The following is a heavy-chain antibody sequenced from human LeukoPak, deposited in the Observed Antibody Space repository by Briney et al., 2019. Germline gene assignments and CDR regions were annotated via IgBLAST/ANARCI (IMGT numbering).Heavy chain of an antibody. J-gene: IGHJ4*02. V-gene: IGHV3-9*03. Sequence: SGGSLRLSCAASGFTFDDYGMSWVRQAPGKGLEWVSGISWNSGSIGYADSVKGRFTISRDNAKNSLYLQMNSLRAEDMALYYCAKDIGGGVVPAAIDYWGQGTLVTVSS. CDR2: ISWNSGSI. CDR1: GFTFDDYG. D-gene: IGHD2-2*02. CDR3: AKDIGGGVVPAAIDY.